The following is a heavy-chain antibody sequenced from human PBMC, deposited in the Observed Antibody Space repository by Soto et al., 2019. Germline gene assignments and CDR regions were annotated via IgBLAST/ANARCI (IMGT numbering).Heavy chain of an antibody. Sequence: GGSLRLSCAASGFTFSSYAMSWVRQAPGKGLEWVSAISGSGGSTYYADSVKGRFTISRDNSKNTLYLQMNSLRAEDTAVYYCAKDDGFVEQYYYDQEGDYWGQGTLVTVSS. V-gene: IGHV3-23*01. J-gene: IGHJ4*02. CDR3: AKDDGFVEQYYYDQEGDY. CDR2: ISGSGGST. D-gene: IGHD3-22*01. CDR1: GFTFSSYA.